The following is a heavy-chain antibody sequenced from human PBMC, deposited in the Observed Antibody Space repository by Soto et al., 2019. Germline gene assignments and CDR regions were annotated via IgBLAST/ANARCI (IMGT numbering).Heavy chain of an antibody. Sequence: VQLVQSGAEVKKPGPSVKVSCKASGYTFTSYDINWVRQATGQGLEWMGWMNPNSGNTGYAQKFQGRVNMTRNTSISTAYMELRSLRSEETDVYYCAREKGYSSSPDGMDVWGQGSTVTVSS. CDR3: AREKGYSSSPDGMDV. J-gene: IGHJ6*02. D-gene: IGHD6-13*01. CDR1: GYTFTSYD. V-gene: IGHV1-8*01. CDR2: MNPNSGNT.